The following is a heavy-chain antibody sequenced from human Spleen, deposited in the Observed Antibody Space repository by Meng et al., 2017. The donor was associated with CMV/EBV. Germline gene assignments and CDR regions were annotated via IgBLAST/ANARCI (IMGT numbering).Heavy chain of an antibody. Sequence: VQRVEAGGGVVQPGRSLGLSCAASGFTFSSYAMHWVRQAPGKGLEWVSYISSSSSYTNYADSVKGRFTISRDNAKNSLYLQMNSLRAEDTAVYYCARDYGEATPLDYWGQGTLVTVSS. D-gene: IGHD4/OR15-4a*01. J-gene: IGHJ4*02. V-gene: IGHV3-21*05. CDR2: ISSSSSYT. CDR3: ARDYGEATPLDY. CDR1: GFTFSSYA.